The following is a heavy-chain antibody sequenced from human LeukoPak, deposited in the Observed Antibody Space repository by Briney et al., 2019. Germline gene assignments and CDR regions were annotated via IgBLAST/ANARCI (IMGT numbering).Heavy chain of an antibody. Sequence: GGSLRLSCAAPGFTFSSYGMHWVRQAPGKGLGWGAVIWYDGSIKYYADSVKGRFTISRDNSKNTLYLQMNSLRAEDTAVYYCARDRVVVVPAAAGGYYYYYMDVWGKGTTVTVSS. CDR1: GFTFSSYG. CDR2: IWYDGSIK. V-gene: IGHV3-33*01. CDR3: ARDRVVVVPAAAGGYYYYYMDV. J-gene: IGHJ6*03. D-gene: IGHD2-2*01.